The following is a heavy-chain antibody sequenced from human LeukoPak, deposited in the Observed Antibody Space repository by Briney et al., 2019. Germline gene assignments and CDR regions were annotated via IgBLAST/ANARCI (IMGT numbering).Heavy chain of an antibody. J-gene: IGHJ3*02. D-gene: IGHD3-22*01. CDR1: GGTFSSYA. V-gene: IGHV1-69*05. CDR3: ARAPDSSGYYWNDAFDI. Sequence: SVKVSCKASGGTFSSYAISWVRQAPGQGLEWIGRIIPIFGTANYAQKFQGRVTITTDESTSTAYMELSSLRSEDTAAYYCARAPDSSGYYWNDAFDIWGQGTMVTVSS. CDR2: IIPIFGTA.